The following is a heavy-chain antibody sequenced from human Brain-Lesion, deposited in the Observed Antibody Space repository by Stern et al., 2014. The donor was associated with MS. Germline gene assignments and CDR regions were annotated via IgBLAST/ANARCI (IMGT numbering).Heavy chain of an antibody. CDR2: LHPDSGGT. CDR1: GYTFTGYC. Sequence: QVQLVESEAEVKKPGASVKVSCKASGYTFTGYCMHWVRQAPGQGLEWMGWLHPDSGGTKYAQTFQGWVTVARDTSINTAYMELSRLRSDDTAVYYWATYDYDSTGYNDFWGQGTLVTVSS. D-gene: IGHD3-22*01. V-gene: IGHV1-2*04. J-gene: IGHJ4*02. CDR3: ATYDYDSTGYNDF.